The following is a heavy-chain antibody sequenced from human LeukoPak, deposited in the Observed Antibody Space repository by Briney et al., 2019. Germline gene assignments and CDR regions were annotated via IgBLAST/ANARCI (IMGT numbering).Heavy chain of an antibody. J-gene: IGHJ4*02. D-gene: IGHD5-12*01. Sequence: GGSLRLSCAASGFTFDDYAMHWVRQAPGKGLEWVSGISWNSGSIGYADSVKGRFTISRDNAKNSLYLQMNSLRAEDTALYYCAKGYSGYVYRGHFDYWGQGTLVTVSS. CDR2: ISWNSGSI. V-gene: IGHV3-9*01. CDR3: AKGYSGYVYRGHFDY. CDR1: GFTFDDYA.